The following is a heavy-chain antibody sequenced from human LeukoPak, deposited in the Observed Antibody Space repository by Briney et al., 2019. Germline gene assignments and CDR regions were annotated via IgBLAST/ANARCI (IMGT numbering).Heavy chain of an antibody. D-gene: IGHD3-22*01. V-gene: IGHV3-23*01. CDR3: AKERITMIVVVIAPGSDAFDI. CDR2: ISGSGGST. CDR1: GFTFSSYA. Sequence: RAGGSLRLSCAASGFTFSSYAMSWVRQPPGKGLEWVSAISGSGGSTYYADSVKGRFTISRDNSKNTLYLQMNSLRAEDTAVYYCAKERITMIVVVIAPGSDAFDIWGQGTMVTVSS. J-gene: IGHJ3*02.